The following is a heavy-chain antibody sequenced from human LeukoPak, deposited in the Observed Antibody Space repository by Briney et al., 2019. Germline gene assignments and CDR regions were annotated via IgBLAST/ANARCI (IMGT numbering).Heavy chain of an antibody. J-gene: IGHJ4*02. D-gene: IGHD1-26*01. CDR2: ISGSGGST. CDR3: AKEVIVGVSFDY. Sequence: GTSLRLSCAASGFIFSSCAMHWVRQAPGKGLEWVAAISGSGGSTYYADSVKGRFTISRDNFKNTLYLQMNSLRAEDTAVYYCAKEVIVGVSFDYWGQGTLVTVSS. V-gene: IGHV3-23*01. CDR1: GFIFSSCA.